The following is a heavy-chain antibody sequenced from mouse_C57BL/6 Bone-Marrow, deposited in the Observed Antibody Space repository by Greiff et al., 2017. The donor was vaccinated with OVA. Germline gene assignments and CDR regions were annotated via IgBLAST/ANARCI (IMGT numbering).Heavy chain of an antibody. CDR3: ARGGLSAWFAY. D-gene: IGHD3-3*01. Sequence: EVKLMESGGGLVQSGRSLRLSCATSGFTFSDFYMEWVRQAPGKGLEWIAASRNKANDYTTEYSASVKGRFIVSRDTSQSILYLQMNALRAEDTAIYYCARGGLSAWFAYWGQGTLVTVSA. V-gene: IGHV7-1*01. J-gene: IGHJ3*01. CDR1: GFTFSDFY. CDR2: SRNKANDYTT.